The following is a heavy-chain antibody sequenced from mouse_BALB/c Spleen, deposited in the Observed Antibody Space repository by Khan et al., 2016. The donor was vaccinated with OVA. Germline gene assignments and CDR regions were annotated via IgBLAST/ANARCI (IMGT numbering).Heavy chain of an antibody. J-gene: IGHJ2*01. CDR3: ARGNYYGYYFDY. CDR1: GYSITSGYA. D-gene: IGHD1-1*01. Sequence: QLEESGPGLVKPSQSLSLTCTVTGYSITSGYAWNWIGQFPGNKLEWMGYISYSGGTSYNPSLKSRISITRDTSKNQFFLQLNSVTTEDTATYYCARGNYYGYYFDYWGQGTPLTVSS. V-gene: IGHV3-2*02. CDR2: ISYSGGT.